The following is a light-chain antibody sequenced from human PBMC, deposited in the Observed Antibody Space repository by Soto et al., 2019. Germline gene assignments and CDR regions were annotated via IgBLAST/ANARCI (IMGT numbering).Light chain of an antibody. Sequence: QSVLTQPASVSGSPGQSITVSCTGTNTDVGGYNYVSWYQHRPGKAPRLMIYEVRNRLSGVSNRFSGSKSGNTASLTISGIQSEDEADYYCTSYTPTDALVFGSGTKLTVL. V-gene: IGLV2-14*01. J-gene: IGLJ3*02. CDR3: TSYTPTDALV. CDR2: EVR. CDR1: NTDVGGYNY.